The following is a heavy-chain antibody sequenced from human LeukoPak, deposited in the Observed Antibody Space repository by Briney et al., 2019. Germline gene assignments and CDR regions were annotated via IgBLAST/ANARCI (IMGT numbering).Heavy chain of an antibody. CDR1: GYSISSGYY. Sequence: PSETLSLTCTVSGYSISSGYYWGWIRQPPGKGLEWIGSIYHSGSTYYNPSLKSRVTISVDTSKNQFSLKLSSVTAADTAVYYCARVGYCSSTSCYDLDYWGQGTLVTVSS. CDR3: ARVGYCSSTSCYDLDY. D-gene: IGHD2-2*01. V-gene: IGHV4-38-2*02. J-gene: IGHJ4*02. CDR2: IYHSGST.